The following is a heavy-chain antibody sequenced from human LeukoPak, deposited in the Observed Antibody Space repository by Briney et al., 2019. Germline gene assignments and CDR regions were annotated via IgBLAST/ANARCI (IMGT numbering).Heavy chain of an antibody. CDR2: ISSSSGTI. CDR1: GFIFSNYN. CDR3: ARALGYSYGYAVDY. J-gene: IGHJ4*02. Sequence: GGSLRLSCAASGFIFSNYNMNWVRQTPGKGLEWLSYISSSSGTIYYADSVKGRFTISGDNAKNSLYLQMNSLRAEDTAVYYCARALGYSYGYAVDYWGRGTLVTVSS. D-gene: IGHD5-18*01. V-gene: IGHV3-48*01.